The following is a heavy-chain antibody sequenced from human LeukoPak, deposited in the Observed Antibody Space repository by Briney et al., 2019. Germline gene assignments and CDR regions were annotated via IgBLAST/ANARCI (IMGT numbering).Heavy chain of an antibody. V-gene: IGHV4-34*01. CDR3: AREALYNWNDGGFWFDP. Sequence: PSETLSLTCAVYGGSFSGYYWSWICQPPGKGLEWIGEINHSGSTNYNPSLKSRVTISVDTSKNQFSLKLSSVTAADTAVYYCAREALYNWNDGGFWFDPWGQGTLVTVSS. CDR2: INHSGST. D-gene: IGHD1-20*01. J-gene: IGHJ5*02. CDR1: GGSFSGYY.